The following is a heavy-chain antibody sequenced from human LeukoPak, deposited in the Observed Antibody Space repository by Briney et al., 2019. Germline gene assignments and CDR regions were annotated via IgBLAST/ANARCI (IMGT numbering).Heavy chain of an antibody. CDR3: ARVGTGYGASVNWFDP. V-gene: IGHV4-31*03. Sequence: SETLSLTRTVSGGSISSGGYYWSWIRQHPGKGLEWIGYIYYSGSTYYNPSLKSRVTISVDTSKNQFSLKLSSVTAADTAVYYCARVGTGYGASVNWFDPWGQGTLVTVSS. CDR2: IYYSGST. D-gene: IGHD4/OR15-4a*01. CDR1: GGSISSGGYY. J-gene: IGHJ5*02.